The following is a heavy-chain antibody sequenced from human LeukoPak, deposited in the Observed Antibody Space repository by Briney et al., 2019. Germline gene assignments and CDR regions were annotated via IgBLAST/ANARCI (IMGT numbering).Heavy chain of an antibody. V-gene: IGHV4-61*01. CDR3: ARDYGDIPPDWYYDL. Sequence: PSETLSLTCTVSGGSISSSSSYWSWIRQPPGKGLEWIGYIYYTGSTTYNPSLKSRVTISVDTSKNQFSLKLRSVTAADTAVYYCARDYGDIPPDWYYDLWGRGTLVTVSS. J-gene: IGHJ2*01. CDR2: IYYTGST. D-gene: IGHD4-17*01. CDR1: GGSISSSSSY.